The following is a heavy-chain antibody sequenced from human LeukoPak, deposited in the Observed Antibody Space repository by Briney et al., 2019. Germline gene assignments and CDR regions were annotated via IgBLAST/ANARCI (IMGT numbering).Heavy chain of an antibody. CDR2: ISGSGGST. CDR1: GFTFSSHW. J-gene: IGHJ4*02. D-gene: IGHD6-19*01. CDR3: ASAYSSGWNYFDY. V-gene: IGHV3-23*01. Sequence: GGSLRLSCAASGFTFSSHWMSWVRQAPGKGLEWVSAISGSGGSTYYADSVKGRFTISRDNSKNTLYLQMNSLRAEDTAVYYCASAYSSGWNYFDYWGQGTLVTVSS.